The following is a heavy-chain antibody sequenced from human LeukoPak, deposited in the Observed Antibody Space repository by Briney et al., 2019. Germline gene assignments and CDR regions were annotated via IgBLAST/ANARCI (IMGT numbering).Heavy chain of an antibody. J-gene: IGHJ4*02. CDR2: ISSSSSYI. D-gene: IGHD3-10*01. Sequence: GRSLRLSCAASGFTFSSYSMNWVRQAPGKGLEWVSSISSSSSYIYYADSVKGRFTISRDNAKNSLYLQMNSLRAEDTAVYYCARDPAGTNYYGSGSYYKGGFDYWGQGTLVTVSS. V-gene: IGHV3-21*01. CDR1: GFTFSSYS. CDR3: ARDPAGTNYYGSGSYYKGGFDY.